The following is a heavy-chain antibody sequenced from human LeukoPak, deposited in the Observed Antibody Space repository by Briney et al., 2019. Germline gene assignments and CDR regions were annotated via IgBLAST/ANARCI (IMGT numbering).Heavy chain of an antibody. J-gene: IGHJ4*02. V-gene: IGHV3-23*01. CDR2: SGSTGGT. CDR3: ARETVAGTFDY. Sequence: GGSLRLSCAASGFTLSSNAMSWVRQAPGKGLEWVSTSGSTGGTYYAGSVKGRFTISRDNSKNTLYLQMNSLRAEDSAVYCGARETVAGTFDYWGQGTQVTVSS. D-gene: IGHD6-19*01. CDR1: GFTLSSNA.